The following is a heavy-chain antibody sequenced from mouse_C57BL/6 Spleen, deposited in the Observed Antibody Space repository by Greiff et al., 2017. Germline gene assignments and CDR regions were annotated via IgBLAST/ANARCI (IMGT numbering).Heavy chain of an antibody. CDR2: IYPGNSDT. CDR1: GYTFTSYW. CDR3: TRSWDEENAMDY. Sequence: VQLQQSGTVLARPGASVKMSCKTSGYTFTSYWMHWVKQRPGQGLEWIGAIYPGNSDTSYNQKFKGKAKLTAVTSASTAYMELSSLTNEDSAVYYCTRSWDEENAMDYWGQGTSVTVSS. V-gene: IGHV1-5*01. D-gene: IGHD4-1*01. J-gene: IGHJ4*01.